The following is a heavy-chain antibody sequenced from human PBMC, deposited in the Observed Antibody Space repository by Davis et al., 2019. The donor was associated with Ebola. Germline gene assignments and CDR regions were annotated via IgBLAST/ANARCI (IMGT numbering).Heavy chain of an antibody. CDR3: ARTIVASPFDI. D-gene: IGHD2-15*01. Sequence: AASVKVSCKASGGTFSSYAISWVRQAPGQGLEWMGRIIPILGIANYAQKFQGRVTITADKSTSTAYMELRSLRSDDTAVYYCARTIVASPFDIWGQGTMVTVSS. J-gene: IGHJ3*02. CDR1: GGTFSSYA. CDR2: IIPILGIA. V-gene: IGHV1-69*04.